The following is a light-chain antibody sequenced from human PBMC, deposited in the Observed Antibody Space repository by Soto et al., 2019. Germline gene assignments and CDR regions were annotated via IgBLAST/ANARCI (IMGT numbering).Light chain of an antibody. CDR1: QSVSGN. CDR3: QQYNTWPFT. V-gene: IGKV3-15*01. Sequence: EIVMTQSPATLPVSPGERATLSCRASQSVSGNLAWYQQKPGQAPRLLIFGASTRATNIPARFSGSGSGTQFTLTISSLQSEDFAVYYCQQYNTWPFTFGQGTMLEI. CDR2: GAS. J-gene: IGKJ2*01.